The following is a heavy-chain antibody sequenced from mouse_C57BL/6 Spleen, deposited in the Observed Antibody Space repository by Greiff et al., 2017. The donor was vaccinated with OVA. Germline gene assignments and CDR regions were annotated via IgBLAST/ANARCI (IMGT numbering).Heavy chain of an antibody. CDR1: GYTFTSYT. J-gene: IGHJ2*01. D-gene: IGHD1-1*01. CDR2: FYPGSGSI. CDR3: ARHGFTTVVARDYFDY. Sequence: QVQLQQSGAELARPGASVKMSCKASGYTFTSYTMHWVKQRSGQGLEWIGWFYPGSGSIKYNEKFKDKATLTADKSSSTVYMELSRLTSEDSAVYFCARHGFTTVVARDYFDYWGQGTTLTVSS. V-gene: IGHV1-62-2*01.